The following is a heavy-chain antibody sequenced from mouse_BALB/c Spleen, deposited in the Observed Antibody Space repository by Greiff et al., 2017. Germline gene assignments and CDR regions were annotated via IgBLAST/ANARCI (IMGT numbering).Heavy chain of an antibody. Sequence: QVQLQQSGAELARPGASVKMSCKASGYTFTSYTMHWVKQRPGQGLEWIGYINPSSGYTNYNQKFKDKATLTADKSSSTAYMQLSSLTSEDSAVYYCARSISPYGYDDWFAYWGQGTLVTVSA. V-gene: IGHV1-4*01. D-gene: IGHD2-2*01. CDR3: ARSISPYGYDDWFAY. CDR2: INPSSGYT. J-gene: IGHJ3*01. CDR1: GYTFTSYT.